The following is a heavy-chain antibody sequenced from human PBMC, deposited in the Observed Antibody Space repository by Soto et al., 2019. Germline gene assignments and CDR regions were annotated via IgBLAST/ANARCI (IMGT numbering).Heavy chain of an antibody. J-gene: IGHJ3*02. V-gene: IGHV4-59*11. Sequence: QVQLQESGPGLVKPSETLSLTCTVAGGSLTDHYWNWFRQSPGKGLHWIGYVYYSGGTNYNPSLQSRVTMSVDTSKNQFSLNLRSVTAADTDVYSCARGNDWKSSTFDIWGLGTMVSVSS. D-gene: IGHD2-21*01. CDR3: ARGNDWKSSTFDI. CDR1: GGSLTDHY. CDR2: VYYSGGT.